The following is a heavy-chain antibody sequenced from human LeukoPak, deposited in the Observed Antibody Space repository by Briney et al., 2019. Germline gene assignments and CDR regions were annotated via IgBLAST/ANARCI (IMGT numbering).Heavy chain of an antibody. D-gene: IGHD6-13*01. CDR2: IRQDGGEK. J-gene: IGHJ4*01. CDR3: ARDGTAAGLYFDL. CDR1: GFTFSSYW. Sequence: PGGSLRLSCAVSGFTFSSYWMNWVRQAPGKGVEWVDSIRQDGGEKSYVDSVKGRFTISRDNTKNSLYLQMSSLRAEVTAVYYCARDGTAAGLYFDLWGQGTLVTVSS. V-gene: IGHV3-7*01.